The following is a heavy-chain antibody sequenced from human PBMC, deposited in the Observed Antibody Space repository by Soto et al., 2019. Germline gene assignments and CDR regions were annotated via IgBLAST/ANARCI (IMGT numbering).Heavy chain of an antibody. CDR3: ARLDTVANYFDY. Sequence: XTLSLPCAVSGGSLTSYYWSWIRQPPGKGLELIGSIYYRGSTNHNPSLKSRVTMSVDMYKNQFSLKMTSVIASDKAVYYCARLDTVANYFDYWGQGALGTVSS. V-gene: IGHV4-59*01. CDR2: IYYRGST. J-gene: IGHJ4*02. D-gene: IGHD1-1*01. CDR1: GGSLTSYY.